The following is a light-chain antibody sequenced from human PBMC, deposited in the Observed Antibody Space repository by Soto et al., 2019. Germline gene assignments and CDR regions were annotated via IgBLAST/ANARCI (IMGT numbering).Light chain of an antibody. CDR3: QQYTNTNNPWM. V-gene: IGKV1-5*01. J-gene: IGKJ1*01. CDR1: QSISKW. CDR2: DAS. Sequence: DIQMTQSPSTLSAAVGARVPISCRARQSISKWLAWYQQKPGKAPKLLVYDASTLQSGVASRFSGSGSGTEFTLIISGLQPDDSATYYCQQYTNTNNPWMFGQGTKVDIK.